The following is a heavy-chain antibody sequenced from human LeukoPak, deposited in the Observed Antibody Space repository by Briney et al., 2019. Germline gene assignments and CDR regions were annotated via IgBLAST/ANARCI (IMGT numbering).Heavy chain of an antibody. CDR3: AKDGDYYGSSGYFDY. CDR1: GFTFSSYA. CDR2: ISYDGSNK. J-gene: IGHJ4*02. V-gene: IGHV3-30-3*01. D-gene: IGHD3-22*01. Sequence: GGSLRLSCAASGFTFSSYAMHWVRQAPGKGLEWVAVISYDGSNKYYADSVKGRFTISRDNSKNTLYLQMNSLRAEDTAVYYCAKDGDYYGSSGYFDYWGQGTLVTVSS.